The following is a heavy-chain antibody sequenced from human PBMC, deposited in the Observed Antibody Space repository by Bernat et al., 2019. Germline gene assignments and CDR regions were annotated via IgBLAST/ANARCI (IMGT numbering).Heavy chain of an antibody. Sequence: QLQLQESGPGLVKPSETLSLTCTVSGGSISSSSYYWGWIRQPPGKGLEWTGSIYYSGSTYYNPSLKSRVTISVDTSKNQFSLKLSSVTAADTAVYYCARPYYYDSSGYLGYYYGMDVWGQGTTVTVSS. CDR1: GGSISSSSYY. CDR3: ARPYYYDSSGYLGYYYGMDV. V-gene: IGHV4-39*01. D-gene: IGHD3-22*01. J-gene: IGHJ6*02. CDR2: IYYSGST.